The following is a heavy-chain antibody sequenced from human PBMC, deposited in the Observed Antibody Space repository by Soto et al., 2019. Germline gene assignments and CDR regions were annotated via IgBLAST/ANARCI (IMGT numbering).Heavy chain of an antibody. CDR1: GFTFSSYG. Sequence: GGSLRLSCAASGFTFSSYGMHWVRQAPGKGLEWVAVISYDGSNKYYADSVKGRFTISRDNSKNTLYLQMNSLRAEDTAVYYCAKSPIAAPPHFDYWGQGTLVTVSS. CDR3: AKSPIAAPPHFDY. J-gene: IGHJ4*02. V-gene: IGHV3-30*18. CDR2: ISYDGSNK. D-gene: IGHD6-13*01.